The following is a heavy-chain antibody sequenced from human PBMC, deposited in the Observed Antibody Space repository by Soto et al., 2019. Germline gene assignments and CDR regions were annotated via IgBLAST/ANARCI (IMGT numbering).Heavy chain of an antibody. J-gene: IGHJ3*02. V-gene: IGHV4-34*01. D-gene: IGHD2-15*01. CDR3: ARVSIVVVVAATANDAFDI. CDR1: GGSFSGYY. Sequence: ASETLSLTCAVYGGSFSGYYWSWIRQPPGKGLEWIGEINHSGSTNYNPSLKSRVTISVDTSKNQFSLKLSSVTAADTAVYYCARVSIVVVVAATANDAFDIWGQGTMGTVS. CDR2: INHSGST.